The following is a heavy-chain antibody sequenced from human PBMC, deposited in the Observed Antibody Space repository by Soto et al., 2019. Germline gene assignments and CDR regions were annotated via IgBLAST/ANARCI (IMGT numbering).Heavy chain of an antibody. V-gene: IGHV1-69*01. CDR3: ARVLYYGSGSYSPYGMDV. Sequence: QVQLVQSGAEVKKPGSSVKVSCKTSGVSFNNNGIGWVRQAPGHGLEWMGGVSPPFRTSNYARKFQCRISITADASTCTVNMELSSLSSEDTAQYYCARVLYYGSGSYSPYGMDVWGQGTTVTGSS. J-gene: IGHJ6*02. CDR2: VSPPFRTS. D-gene: IGHD3-10*01. CDR1: GVSFNNNG.